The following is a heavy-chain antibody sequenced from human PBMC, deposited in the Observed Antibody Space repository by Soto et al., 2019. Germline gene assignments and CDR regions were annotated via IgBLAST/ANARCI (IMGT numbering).Heavy chain of an antibody. V-gene: IGHV4-31*03. CDR2: IYYTGNT. CDR3: ASGHDAYKVRY. Sequence: SETLSLTCTVSGGSISSGGTGSYWTWIRQLPGKGLEWIGYIYYTGNTYYNPSLKSRPTISIDTSENQFSLKLTSVTAADTAVYFCASGHDAYKVRYWGQGTLVTVS. J-gene: IGHJ4*02. CDR1: GGSISSGGTGSY. D-gene: IGHD1-1*01.